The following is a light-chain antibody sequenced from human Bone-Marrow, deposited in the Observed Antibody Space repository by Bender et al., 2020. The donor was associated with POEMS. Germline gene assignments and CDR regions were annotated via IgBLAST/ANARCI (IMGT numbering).Light chain of an antibody. Sequence: QSALTQPASVSGSPGQSITISCTGTSRDVGNSYLVSWYQQFLGKAPKLIIYEATRRPSGVSDRFSGSKSGNTASLAISGLQSEDEADYYCAVWDDSLNGWVFGGGTKLTVL. CDR1: SRDVGNSYL. CDR2: EAT. CDR3: AVWDDSLNGWV. J-gene: IGLJ3*02. V-gene: IGLV2-14*02.